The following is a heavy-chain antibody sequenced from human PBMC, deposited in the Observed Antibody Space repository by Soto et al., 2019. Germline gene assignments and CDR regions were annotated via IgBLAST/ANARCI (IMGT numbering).Heavy chain of an antibody. D-gene: IGHD2-21*01. CDR3: ARGPYCGDECYFAY. J-gene: IGHJ4*02. CDR2: IYNSGTT. V-gene: IGHV4-4*07. CDR1: VGSISSYY. Sequence: SETLSLTCSVFVGSISSYYWSWIRQPAGKGLEWIGRIYNSGTTNYNPSLESRVTMSVDPSKNQISLKLSSATAADTAIYYCARGPYCGDECYFAYWGQGTLVTVSS.